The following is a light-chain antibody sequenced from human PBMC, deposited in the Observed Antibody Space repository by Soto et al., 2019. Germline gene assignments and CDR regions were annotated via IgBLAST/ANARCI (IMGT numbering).Light chain of an antibody. CDR3: SSYAGSSTWV. V-gene: IGLV2-23*01. Sequence: QSALTQPASVSGAPGQSITISCTGTTNDLGSYDLVSWYQQHLGKAPKLMIYEGSKRPSGVSDRFSGFKSAYTAYLTISGLQADDEAQYYCSSYAGSSTWVFGGGTKLTVL. J-gene: IGLJ3*02. CDR1: TNDLGSYDL. CDR2: EGS.